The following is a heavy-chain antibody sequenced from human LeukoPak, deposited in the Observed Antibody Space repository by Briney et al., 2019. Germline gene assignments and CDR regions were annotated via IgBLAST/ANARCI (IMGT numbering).Heavy chain of an antibody. CDR2: INHSGST. J-gene: IGHJ4*02. V-gene: IGHV4-34*01. CDR1: GGSFSGYY. D-gene: IGHD2-2*01. CDR3: ARALRGYCSSTSCFHFDY. Sequence: SETLSLTCAVYGGSFSGYYWSWIRQPPGKGLEWIGEINHSGSTNYSPSLKSRVTISVDTSKNQFSLKLSSVTAADTAVYYCARALRGYCSSTSCFHFDYWGQGTLVTVSS.